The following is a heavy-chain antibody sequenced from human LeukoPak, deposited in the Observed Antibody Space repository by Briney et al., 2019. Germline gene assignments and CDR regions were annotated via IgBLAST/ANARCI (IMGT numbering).Heavy chain of an antibody. Sequence: KPSETLSLTCTVSGGSISSSSYYWGWIRQPPGKGLEWIGGIYYSGSTYYNPSLKSRVTISVDTSKNQFSLKLSSVTAADTAVYYCARDGRFPPEVLPRYFDYWGQGTLVTVSS. D-gene: IGHD1-26*01. CDR1: GGSISSSSYY. J-gene: IGHJ4*02. CDR2: IYYSGST. V-gene: IGHV4-39*07. CDR3: ARDGRFPPEVLPRYFDY.